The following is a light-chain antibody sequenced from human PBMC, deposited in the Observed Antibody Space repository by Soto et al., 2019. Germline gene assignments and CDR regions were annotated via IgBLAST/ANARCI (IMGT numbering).Light chain of an antibody. CDR3: QQLNSYPLT. CDR2: AAS. J-gene: IGKJ3*01. CDR1: QGISSY. V-gene: IGKV1-9*01. Sequence: DIQLTQSPSFLSASVGDRVTITCRASQGISSYLAWYQQKPGKAPKLLIYAASTLQSGVPSRFSGSGSGTEFTLTISSLQPEDFATYYCQQLNSYPLTCGPGTKVEIK.